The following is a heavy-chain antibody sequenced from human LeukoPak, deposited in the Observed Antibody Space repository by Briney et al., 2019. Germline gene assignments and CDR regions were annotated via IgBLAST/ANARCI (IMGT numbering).Heavy chain of an antibody. Sequence: SVNVSCKASGGTFSSYTISWVRQAPGQGLEWVGRIIPILGIANYAQKFQGRVTITADKSTSTAYMELSSLRSEDTAVYYCARDPGYSSGWYPFDYWGQGTLVTVSS. CDR3: ARDPGYSSGWYPFDY. D-gene: IGHD6-19*01. CDR2: IIPILGIA. J-gene: IGHJ4*02. CDR1: GGTFSSYT. V-gene: IGHV1-69*04.